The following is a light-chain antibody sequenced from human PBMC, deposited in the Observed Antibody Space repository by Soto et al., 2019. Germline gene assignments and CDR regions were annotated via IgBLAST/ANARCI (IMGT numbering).Light chain of an antibody. J-gene: IGLJ2*01. CDR1: SGHSSYA. CDR3: QTGGTGPL. V-gene: IGLV4-69*01. CDR2: LNSDGSH. Sequence: QSVLTQSPSASASLGASVKLTCTLSSGHSSYAIAWHQQQPEKGPRYLMKLNSDGSHSKGDGIPDRFSGSSSGAERYLTISSLQSEDEADYYCQTGGTGPLFGGGTQLTVL.